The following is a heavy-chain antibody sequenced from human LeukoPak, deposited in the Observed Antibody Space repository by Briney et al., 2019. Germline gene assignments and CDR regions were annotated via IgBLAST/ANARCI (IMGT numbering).Heavy chain of an antibody. V-gene: IGHV5-51*01. CDR3: ARQYRRWLQLHPLDY. Sequence: GESLKISCKGSGYSFTSYWIGWVRQMPGKGLEWMGIIYPGDSDTRYSPSFQGQVTISADKSISTAYLQWSSLKASGTAMYYCARQYRRWLQLHPLDYWGQGTLVTVSS. CDR2: IYPGDSDT. CDR1: GYSFTSYW. J-gene: IGHJ4*02. D-gene: IGHD5-24*01.